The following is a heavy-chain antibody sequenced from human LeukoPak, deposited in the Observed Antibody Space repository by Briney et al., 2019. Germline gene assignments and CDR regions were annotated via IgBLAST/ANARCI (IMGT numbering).Heavy chain of an antibody. CDR1: GGSISRYY. D-gene: IGHD3-22*01. CDR2: IYTSGST. CDR3: ARAEREDSSGYLDY. Sequence: SETLSLTCTVSGGSISRYYWSWIRQPAGKGLEWIGRIYTSGSTNYNPSLKSRVTMSVDTSKNQFSLKLSSVTAADTAVYYCARAEREDSSGYLDYWGQGTLVTVSS. J-gene: IGHJ4*02. V-gene: IGHV4-4*07.